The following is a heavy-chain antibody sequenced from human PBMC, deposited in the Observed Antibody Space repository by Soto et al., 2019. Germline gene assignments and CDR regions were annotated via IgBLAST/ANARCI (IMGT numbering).Heavy chain of an antibody. CDR3: ESQPASLDYYGMDV. CDR1: GYTFTSYD. Sequence: QVQLVQSGAEVKKPGASVKVSCKASGYTFTSYDINWVRQATGQGLEWMGWMNPNSGNTGYAQKFQGRVTMTRNTSISTAYMELSSLRSEDTAVYYCESQPASLDYYGMDVWGQGTTVTVSS. CDR2: MNPNSGNT. V-gene: IGHV1-8*01. D-gene: IGHD2-2*01. J-gene: IGHJ6*02.